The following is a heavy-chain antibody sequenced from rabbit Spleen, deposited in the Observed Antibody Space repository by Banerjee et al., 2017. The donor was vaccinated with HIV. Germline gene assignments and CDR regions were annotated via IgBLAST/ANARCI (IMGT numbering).Heavy chain of an antibody. Sequence: QEQLVESGGGLVKPEGSLTLTCKASGFSFSDRDVMCWVRQAPGKGLQWIACINVYTGKPVYATWAKGRFTISRTSSTTVTLQMTSLTAADTATYFCARDLTSVVGWNFNLWAQGPWSPS. V-gene: IGHV1S45*01. CDR3: ARDLTSVVGWNFNL. CDR2: INVYTGKP. CDR1: GFSFSDRDV. J-gene: IGHJ4*01. D-gene: IGHD1-1*01.